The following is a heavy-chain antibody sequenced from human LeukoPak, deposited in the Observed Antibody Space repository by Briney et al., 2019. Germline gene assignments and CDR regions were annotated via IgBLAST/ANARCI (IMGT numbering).Heavy chain of an antibody. D-gene: IGHD2-15*01. CDR1: GGSISSGGYY. J-gene: IGHJ5*02. Sequence: SQTLSLTCTVSGGSISSGGYYWSWIRQPPGKGLEWIGYIYHSGSTYYNPSLKSRVTISVDTSKNQFSLKLSSVTAADTAVYYCARAHLGIVVVVAATTYNWFDPWGQGTLVTVSS. CDR3: ARAHLGIVVVVAATTYNWFDP. V-gene: IGHV4-30-2*01. CDR2: IYHSGST.